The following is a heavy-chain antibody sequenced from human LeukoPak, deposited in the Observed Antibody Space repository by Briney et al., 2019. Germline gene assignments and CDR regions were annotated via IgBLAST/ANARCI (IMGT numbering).Heavy chain of an antibody. CDR3: AKGHGDYSANYFDN. CDR2: ISASGGST. CDR1: GFTFSSYA. J-gene: IGHJ4*02. D-gene: IGHD4-17*01. V-gene: IGHV3-23*01. Sequence: GGTLRLSCAASGFTFSSYAMSWVRQAQGQGLEWGSSISASGGSTSYADSVKGRLTISRDNSKNTLYLQMNSLRADDTAVYYCAKGHGDYSANYFDNWGRGTLVTVST.